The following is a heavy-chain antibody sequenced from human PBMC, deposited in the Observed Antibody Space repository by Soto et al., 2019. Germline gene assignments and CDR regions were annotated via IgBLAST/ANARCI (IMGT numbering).Heavy chain of an antibody. Sequence: SETLSLTCAVYGGSFSGYYWSWIRQPPGKGLEWIGEINHSGSINYNPSLKSRVTISVDTSKNQFSLKLSSVTAADTAVYYCARVYGYFYYYYMDVWDKGTKVTVSS. CDR1: GGSFSGYY. CDR2: INHSGSI. D-gene: IGHD3-16*01. J-gene: IGHJ6*03. V-gene: IGHV4-34*01. CDR3: ARVYGYFYYYYMDV.